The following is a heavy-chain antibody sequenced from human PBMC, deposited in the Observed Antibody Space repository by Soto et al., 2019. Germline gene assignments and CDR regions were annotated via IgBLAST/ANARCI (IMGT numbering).Heavy chain of an antibody. CDR2: ISAYNGNT. J-gene: IGHJ3*02. D-gene: IGHD3-10*01. Sequence: QVQLVQSGAEVKKPGASVKVSCKASGYTFTSYGISWVRQAPGQGLEWMGWISAYNGNTNYAQKLQGRVTMTTDTSTSTAYMGLRSLRSDDTAVYYCARGANYYGSGSYYNAAVGAFDIWGQGTMDTVSS. CDR3: ARGANYYGSGSYYNAAVGAFDI. CDR1: GYTFTSYG. V-gene: IGHV1-18*01.